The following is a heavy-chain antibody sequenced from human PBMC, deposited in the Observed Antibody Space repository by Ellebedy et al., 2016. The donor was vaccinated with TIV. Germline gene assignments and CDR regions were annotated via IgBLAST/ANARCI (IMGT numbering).Heavy chain of an antibody. Sequence: GESLKISXAASGFTFIIYSLNWVRQAPGKGLEWVSYISSSSRTIYYADSVKGRFTIPRDNAKNSLYLQMNSLRAEDTAVYYCAAAAGAGDDAFDIWGQGTMVTVSS. D-gene: IGHD6-13*01. CDR2: ISSSSRTI. CDR1: GFTFIIYS. V-gene: IGHV3-48*01. J-gene: IGHJ3*02. CDR3: AAAAGAGDDAFDI.